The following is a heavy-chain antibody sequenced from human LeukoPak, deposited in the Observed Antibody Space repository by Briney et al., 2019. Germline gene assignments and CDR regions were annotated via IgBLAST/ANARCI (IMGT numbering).Heavy chain of an antibody. CDR3: ARGRSGSYFDY. Sequence: SETLSLTCAVYGGSFSGYYRSWIRQPPGKGLEWIGEINHSGSTNYNPSLKSRVTISVDTSKNQFSLKLSSVTAAETAVYYCARGRSGSYFDYWGQGTLVTVSS. V-gene: IGHV4-34*01. J-gene: IGHJ4*02. CDR1: GGSFSGYY. CDR2: INHSGST. D-gene: IGHD1-26*01.